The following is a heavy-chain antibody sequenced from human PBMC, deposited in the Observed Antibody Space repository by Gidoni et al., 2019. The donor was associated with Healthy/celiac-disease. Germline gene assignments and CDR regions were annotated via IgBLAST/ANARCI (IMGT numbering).Heavy chain of an antibody. D-gene: IGHD1-26*01. J-gene: IGHJ3*02. Sequence: QVQLVESGGGVVQPGRSLRLSCAASGFSFSSYGMHWVRQAPGKGLEWVAVIWYDGSNKYYADSVKGRFTISRDNSKNTLYLQMNSLRAEDTAVYYCARGSKWELLPGAFDIWGQGTMVTVSS. V-gene: IGHV3-33*01. CDR2: IWYDGSNK. CDR1: GFSFSSYG. CDR3: ARGSKWELLPGAFDI.